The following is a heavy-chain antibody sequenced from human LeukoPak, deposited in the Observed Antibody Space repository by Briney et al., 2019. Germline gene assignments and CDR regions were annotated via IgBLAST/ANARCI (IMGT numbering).Heavy chain of an antibody. Sequence: PGGSLRLSCEASGFTFSSYWMSWVRQAPGKGLEWVANIKQDGSEKYYVDSVKGRFTISRDNAKNSLYLQMNSLRAEDTAVYYCASEYCSSTSCYATNGYYFDYWGQGTLVTVSS. CDR1: GFTFSSYW. V-gene: IGHV3-7*01. CDR2: IKQDGSEK. J-gene: IGHJ4*02. D-gene: IGHD2-2*01. CDR3: ASEYCSSTSCYATNGYYFDY.